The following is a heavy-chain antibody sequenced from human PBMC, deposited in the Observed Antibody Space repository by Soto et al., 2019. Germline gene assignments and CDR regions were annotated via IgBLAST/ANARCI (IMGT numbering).Heavy chain of an antibody. D-gene: IGHD5-12*01. CDR2: INAGNGNT. CDR1: GYTFTSYA. CDR3: ARDSDYVSGYYYMDV. J-gene: IGHJ6*03. Sequence: ASVKVSCKASGYTFTSYAMHWVRQAPGQRLEWMGWINAGNGNTKYSQKFQGRVTIIRDTSASTAYMELSSLRSEDTAVYYCARDSDYVSGYYYMDVWGKGTTVTVSS. V-gene: IGHV1-3*01.